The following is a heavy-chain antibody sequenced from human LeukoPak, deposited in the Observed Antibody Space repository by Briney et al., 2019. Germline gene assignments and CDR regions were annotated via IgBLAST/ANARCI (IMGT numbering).Heavy chain of an antibody. D-gene: IGHD3-10*01. Sequence: ASVKVSCKASGYTFTSYGISWVRQAPGQGLEWMGWISAYNGNTNYAQKLQGRVTMTTDTSTSTAYMELRSLRSGDTAVYYCARDPPFLGPQLLWFGAPDAFDIWGQGTMVTVSS. CDR1: GYTFTSYG. J-gene: IGHJ3*02. V-gene: IGHV1-18*01. CDR2: ISAYNGNT. CDR3: ARDPPFLGPQLLWFGAPDAFDI.